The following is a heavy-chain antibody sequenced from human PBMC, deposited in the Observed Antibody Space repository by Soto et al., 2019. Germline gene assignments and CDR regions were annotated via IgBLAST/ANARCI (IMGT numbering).Heavy chain of an antibody. J-gene: IGHJ4*02. CDR2: INHSGST. D-gene: IGHD2-2*01. CDR1: GGSFSGYY. CDR3: ARGPSIVVVPAAFDY. Sequence: SETLSLTCAVYGGSFSGYYWSWIRQPPGKGLEWIGEINHSGSTNYNPSLKSRVTISVDTSKNQFSLKLSSVTAADTAVYYCARGPSIVVVPAAFDYWGQGTLVTVSS. V-gene: IGHV4-34*01.